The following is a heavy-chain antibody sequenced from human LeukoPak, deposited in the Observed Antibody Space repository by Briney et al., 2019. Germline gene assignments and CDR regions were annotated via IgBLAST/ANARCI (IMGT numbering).Heavy chain of an antibody. Sequence: PQTLSLTCTVSGGSISSGDYYWSWIRQPPGKGLEWIGYIYYSGSTYYNPSLKSRVTISVDTSKNQFSLKLSSVTAADTAVYYCARDLSWNYGMDVWGQGTTVTVSS. D-gene: IGHD1-1*01. CDR2: IYYSGST. CDR1: GGSISSGDYY. V-gene: IGHV4-30-4*01. CDR3: ARDLSWNYGMDV. J-gene: IGHJ6*02.